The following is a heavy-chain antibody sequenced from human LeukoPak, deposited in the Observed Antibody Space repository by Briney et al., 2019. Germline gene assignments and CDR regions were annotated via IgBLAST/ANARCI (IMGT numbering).Heavy chain of an antibody. V-gene: IGHV4-39*01. CDR2: IYYSGST. D-gene: IGHD1-26*01. CDR1: GGSISSRSCC. CDR3: AGQVYSGTHYFDY. Sequence: KSSETLSLTCTVSGGSISSRSCCWGWIRQPPGKGLEWIGTIYYSGSTYYNPSLKSRVTISVDTSKNQFSLRLSSVTAADTAVYYCAGQVYSGTHYFDYWGQGTLVTVSS. J-gene: IGHJ4*02.